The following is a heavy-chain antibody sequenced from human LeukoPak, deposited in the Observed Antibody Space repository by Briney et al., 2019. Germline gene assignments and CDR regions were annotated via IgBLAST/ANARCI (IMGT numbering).Heavy chain of an antibody. J-gene: IGHJ3*02. V-gene: IGHV1-69*04. D-gene: IGHD6-19*01. Sequence: ASVKVSCKASGYTFTSYGISWVRQAPGQGLEWMGRIIPILGIANYAQKFQGRVTITADKSTSTAYMELSSLRSEDTAVYYCARDIGQWLGVFAFDIWGQGTMVTVSS. CDR1: GYTFTSYG. CDR2: IIPILGIA. CDR3: ARDIGQWLGVFAFDI.